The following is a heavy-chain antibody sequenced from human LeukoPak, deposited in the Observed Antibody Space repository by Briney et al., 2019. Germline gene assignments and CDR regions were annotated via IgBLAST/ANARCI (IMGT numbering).Heavy chain of an antibody. D-gene: IGHD5-24*01. Sequence: ASVKVSCKASGGTFSSYAFSWVRQAPGQGLEWMGRIIPMFGAADYAQNFQGRVTITTDKSTSTAYMGLSCLRSEDTAVYFCAREPDLGDGYNFAWSDRWGPRTLVTVSS. V-gene: IGHV1-69*05. CDR2: IIPMFGAA. CDR3: AREPDLGDGYNFAWSDR. CDR1: GGTFSSYA. J-gene: IGHJ5*02.